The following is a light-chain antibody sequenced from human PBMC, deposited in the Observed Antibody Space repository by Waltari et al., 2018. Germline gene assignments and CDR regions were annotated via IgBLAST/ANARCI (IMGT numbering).Light chain of an antibody. CDR3: QVWDSDSDHVV. Sequence: SYVLTQPPSVSVAPGETARITCGGNNIGSKSVHWYQQEPGKAPILVSHYNNGRPSGSPGRLSGSNSGNTATLTSSRVDAGDEADYYCQVWDSDSDHVVFGGGTKLAVL. J-gene: IGLJ2*01. CDR2: YNN. V-gene: IGLV3-21*01. CDR1: NIGSKS.